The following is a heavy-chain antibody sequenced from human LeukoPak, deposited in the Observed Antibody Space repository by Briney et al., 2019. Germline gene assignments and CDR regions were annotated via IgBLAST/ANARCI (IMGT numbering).Heavy chain of an antibody. V-gene: IGHV4-61*02. CDR1: GGSISSSSYY. CDR2: IYASGST. CDR3: ARQYYDFWSLFDH. D-gene: IGHD3-3*01. Sequence: KPSETLSLTCTVSGGSISSSSYYWNWIRQPAGKGLEWIGRIYASGSTNYNPSLKSRVTMSLDTSKNQFSLKLSSVTAADTAVYYCARQYYDFWSLFDHWGQGTLVTVSS. J-gene: IGHJ4*02.